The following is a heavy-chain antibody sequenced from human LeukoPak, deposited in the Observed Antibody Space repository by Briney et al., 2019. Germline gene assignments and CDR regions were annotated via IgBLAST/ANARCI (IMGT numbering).Heavy chain of an antibody. Sequence: PGGSLRLSCTASGFTFSTFTMSWVRQAPGKGLERVSVMSGSGVTGTYYADSVKGRFTISRDNSKNTLFLEMNSLRAEDTALYYCAKGYYGGSATRFDSWGQGILVTVSS. CDR1: GFTFSTFT. CDR2: MSGSGVTGT. CDR3: AKGYYGGSATRFDS. J-gene: IGHJ4*02. V-gene: IGHV3-23*01. D-gene: IGHD4-23*01.